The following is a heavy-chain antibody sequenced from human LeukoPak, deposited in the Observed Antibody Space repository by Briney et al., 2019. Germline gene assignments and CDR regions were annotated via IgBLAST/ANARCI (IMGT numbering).Heavy chain of an antibody. CDR2: IYTSGST. J-gene: IGHJ6*03. CDR3: ARAMGYYYMDV. Sequence: SQTLSLTCTVSGGSISSGSYYWSWIRQPAGKGLEWIGRIYTSGSTNYNPSLKSRVIISVDTSKNQFSLKLSSVTAADTAVYYCARAMGYYYMDVWGKGTTVTISS. V-gene: IGHV4-61*02. CDR1: GGSISSGSYY. D-gene: IGHD3-10*01.